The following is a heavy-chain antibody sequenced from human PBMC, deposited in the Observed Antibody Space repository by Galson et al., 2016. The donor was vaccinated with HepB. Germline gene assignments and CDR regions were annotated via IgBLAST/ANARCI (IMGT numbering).Heavy chain of an antibody. V-gene: IGHV7-4-1*02. CDR2: ISTISGTP. D-gene: IGHD6-13*01. CDR3: AKRCSSWYSFDY. J-gene: IGHJ4*02. CDR1: GSPFTNYG. Sequence: SVKVSCKASGSPFTNYGINWVRQAPGQGLEWMGWISTISGTPTYAQGFTGRFGFSLDSSVSTAYLQISSLQAEDTAVYYCAKRCSSWYSFDYWGQGTLVTVSS.